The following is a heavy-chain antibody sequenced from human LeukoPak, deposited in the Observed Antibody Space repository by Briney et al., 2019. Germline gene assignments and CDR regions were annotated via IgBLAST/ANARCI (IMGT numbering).Heavy chain of an antibody. CDR1: GGSISSYY. CDR3: ARDRLYRAAAGVNDAFDI. D-gene: IGHD6-13*01. J-gene: IGHJ3*02. CDR2: IYYSGST. Sequence: SETLSLTCSVSGGSISSYYWSWIRQPPGKGLEWIGYIYYSGSTNYNPSLKSRVTISVDTSKNQFSLKLSSVTAVDTAVYYCARDRLYRAAAGVNDAFDIWGQGTMVTVSS. V-gene: IGHV4-59*01.